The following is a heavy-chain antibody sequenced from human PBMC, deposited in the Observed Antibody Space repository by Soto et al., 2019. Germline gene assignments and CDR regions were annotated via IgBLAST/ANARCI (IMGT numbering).Heavy chain of an antibody. CDR1: GYTFTSYG. Sequence: ASVKVSCKASGYTFTSYGISWVRQAPGQGFEWIGWISAYNGNTNYAQKLQGRVTMTTDTSTSSAYMELRSLRSDDTAVYYCARDGLGDYYDSSGYYSEWGQGTLVTVSS. D-gene: IGHD3-22*01. J-gene: IGHJ4*02. CDR2: ISAYNGNT. V-gene: IGHV1-18*01. CDR3: ARDGLGDYYDSSGYYSE.